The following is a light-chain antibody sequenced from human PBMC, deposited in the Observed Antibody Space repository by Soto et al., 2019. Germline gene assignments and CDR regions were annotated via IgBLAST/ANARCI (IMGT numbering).Light chain of an antibody. CDR3: TSYTSRSTLE. V-gene: IGLV2-14*01. J-gene: IGLJ2*01. Sequence: QSALTQPASVSGSHGQSIAISCTGTSSDVGGYNYVSWYQHHPGKAPKLMIYEVSNRPSGVSNRFSGSKSGNTASLTISGLQAEDEADYYCTSYTSRSTLEFGGGTKLTVL. CDR1: SSDVGGYNY. CDR2: EVS.